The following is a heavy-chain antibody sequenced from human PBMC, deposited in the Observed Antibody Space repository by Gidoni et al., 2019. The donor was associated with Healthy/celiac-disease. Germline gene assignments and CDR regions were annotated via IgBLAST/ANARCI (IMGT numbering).Heavy chain of an antibody. J-gene: IGHJ4*01. CDR2: LTPIFGTA. D-gene: IGHD2-2*01. CDR1: GGTFSLQA. CDR3: VNSEYDY. Sequence: VQLAQSGAEVKKPGASVRVSCKAFGGTFSLQAITWGRQAPGQGLEWMGGLTPIFGTANYAQKFQGRVTMTADESTSTAYKDLSSLRSEDTAVYYCVNSEYDYWGHGTLVTVSS. V-gene: IGHV1-69*01.